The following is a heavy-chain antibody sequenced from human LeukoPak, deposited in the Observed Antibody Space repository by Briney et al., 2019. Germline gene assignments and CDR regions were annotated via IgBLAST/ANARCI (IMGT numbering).Heavy chain of an antibody. J-gene: IGHJ4*02. CDR2: INPYSGGT. D-gene: IGHD3-9*01. CDR1: GYTFTGYY. Sequence: ASVKVSCKASGYTFTGYYMHWVRQAPGQGLEWMGWINPYSGGTNYAQKFQGRVTMTRDTSISTAYMELSRLRSDDTAVYYCARDLLRYFDWLNDYWGQGTLVTVSS. CDR3: ARDLLRYFDWLNDY. V-gene: IGHV1-2*02.